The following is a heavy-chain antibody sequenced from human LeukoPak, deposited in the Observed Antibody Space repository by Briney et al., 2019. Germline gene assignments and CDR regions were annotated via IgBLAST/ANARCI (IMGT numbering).Heavy chain of an antibody. D-gene: IGHD5-12*01. CDR2: IYYSGST. J-gene: IGHJ5*02. CDR1: GGSISSGDYY. Sequence: SETPSLTCTVSGGSISSGDYYWSWIRQPPGKGLEWIGYIYYSGSTYYNPSLKSRVTISVDTSKNQFSLKLSSVTAADTAVYYCARLVATIYNWFDPWGQGTLVTVSS. V-gene: IGHV4-30-4*01. CDR3: ARLVATIYNWFDP.